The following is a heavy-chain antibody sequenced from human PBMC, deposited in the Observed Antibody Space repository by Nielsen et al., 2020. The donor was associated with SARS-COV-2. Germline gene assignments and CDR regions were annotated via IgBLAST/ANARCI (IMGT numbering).Heavy chain of an antibody. Sequence: GGSLRLSCSASGFTFGDYAMTWFRQAPGKGLEWVGSIRMKTYGGTTDYAASVKGRFTISRDDSKSIAYLQLKSLEIEDTGLYYCTRLAQAPGRARRGFDPWGQGTLVTVSS. V-gene: IGHV3-49*03. CDR1: GFTFGDYA. J-gene: IGHJ5*02. CDR2: IRMKTYGGTT. CDR3: TRLAQAPGRARRGFDP.